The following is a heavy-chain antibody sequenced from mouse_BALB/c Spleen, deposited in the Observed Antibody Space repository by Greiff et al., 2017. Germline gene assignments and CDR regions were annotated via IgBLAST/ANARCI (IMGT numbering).Heavy chain of an antibody. CDR1: GYTFTDYA. D-gene: IGHD2-4*01. Sequence: VQLQQSGAELVRPGVSVKISCKGSGYTFTDYAMHWVKQSHAKSLEWIGVISTYYGDASYNQKFKGKATMTVDKSSSTAYMELARLTSEDSAIYYCARVDYDYEDAMDYWGQGTSVTVSS. J-gene: IGHJ4*01. CDR2: ISTYYGDA. V-gene: IGHV1S137*01. CDR3: ARVDYDYEDAMDY.